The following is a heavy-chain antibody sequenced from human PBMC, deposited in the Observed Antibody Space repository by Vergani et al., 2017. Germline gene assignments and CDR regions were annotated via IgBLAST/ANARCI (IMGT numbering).Heavy chain of an antibody. J-gene: IGHJ4*02. D-gene: IGHD3-10*01. CDR1: GFTFSSYA. Sequence: EVQRLESGGGLVQPGGSLRLSCAASGFTFSSYAMSWVRQAPGKGLEWGSAISGSGGSTYYADSVRGRFTISRDNSKNTLYRQMNIQRAKDKAVYYCAESGIRWLGELSVGDYWGQGTLVTVSS. V-gene: IGHV3-23*01. CDR2: ISGSGGST. CDR3: AESGIRWLGELSVGDY.